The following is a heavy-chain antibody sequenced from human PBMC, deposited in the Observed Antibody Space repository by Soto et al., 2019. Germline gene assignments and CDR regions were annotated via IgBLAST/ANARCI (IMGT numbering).Heavy chain of an antibody. D-gene: IGHD3-22*01. J-gene: IGHJ4*02. Sequence: ASVKVSCKASGYTFTSYAMHWVRQAPGQRLEWMGWINAGNGNTKYSQKFQGRVTITRDTSASTAYMELISLRAEDTAVYYCAKGGGTYWSDTSAYSAFDYWAQGTLVTVSS. V-gene: IGHV1-3*01. CDR3: AKGGGTYWSDTSAYSAFDY. CDR1: GYTFTSYA. CDR2: INAGNGNT.